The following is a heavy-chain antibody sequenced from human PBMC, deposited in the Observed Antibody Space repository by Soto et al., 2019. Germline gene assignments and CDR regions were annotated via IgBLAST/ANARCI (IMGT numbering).Heavy chain of an antibody. CDR3: AKADFGYYYYYYMDV. Sequence: GGSLRLSCAASGFTFSSYAMSWVRQAPGKGLDWVSAISGSGGSTYYADSVKGRFTISRDNSKNTLYLQMNSLRAEDTAVYYCAKADFGYYYYYYMDVWGKGTTVTVSS. CDR1: GFTFSSYA. D-gene: IGHD3-10*01. V-gene: IGHV3-23*01. CDR2: ISGSGGST. J-gene: IGHJ6*03.